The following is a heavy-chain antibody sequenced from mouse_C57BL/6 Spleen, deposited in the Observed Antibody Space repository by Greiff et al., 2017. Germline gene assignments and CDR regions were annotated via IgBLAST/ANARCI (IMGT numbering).Heavy chain of an antibody. CDR1: GFNIKNTY. D-gene: IGHD1-1*01. V-gene: IGHV14-3*01. CDR2: IDPANGNT. J-gene: IGHJ4*01. Sequence: VQLQQSVAELVRPGASVKLSCTASGFNIKNTYMHWVKQRPEQGLEWIGRIDPANGNTKYAPKFQGKATITADTSSNTAYLQLSSLTSEDTAIYYCARGIYYYGSSSPYYAMDYWGQGTSVTVSS. CDR3: ARGIYYYGSSSPYYAMDY.